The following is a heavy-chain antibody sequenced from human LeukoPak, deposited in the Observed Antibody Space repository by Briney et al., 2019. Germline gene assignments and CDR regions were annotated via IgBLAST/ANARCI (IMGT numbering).Heavy chain of an antibody. D-gene: IGHD2-8*01. CDR1: RFTFSSYG. Sequence: GGSLRLSCAASRFTFSSYGMHWVRQVPGKGLEWVAYIQYDGSNEQYADSVKGRFSISRDSSKNILYLQMNSLRAEDTAVYYCAKDRCSNGVGCYYYYMDVWGKGTTVTISS. V-gene: IGHV3-30*02. CDR3: AKDRCSNGVGCYYYYMDV. J-gene: IGHJ6*03. CDR2: IQYDGSNE.